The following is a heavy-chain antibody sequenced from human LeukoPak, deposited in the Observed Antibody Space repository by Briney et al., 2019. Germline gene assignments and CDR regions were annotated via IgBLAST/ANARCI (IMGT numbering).Heavy chain of an antibody. CDR1: GGSIGGHTFY. CDR3: ARLTALAVHRGAFDI. CDR2: IYYNGNT. D-gene: IGHD6-19*01. J-gene: IGHJ3*02. V-gene: IGHV4-39*01. Sequence: PSETLSLTCNVSGGSIGGHTFYWDWIRQPPGKGLEWIATIYYNGNTFYNPSLKSRVAISIDMSKSQFSLHLSSVTAADTAIYYCARLTALAVHRGAFDIWGAGTMVTVSS.